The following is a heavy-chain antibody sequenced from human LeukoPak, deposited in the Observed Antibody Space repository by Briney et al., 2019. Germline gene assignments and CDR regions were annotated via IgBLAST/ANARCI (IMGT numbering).Heavy chain of an antibody. D-gene: IGHD5-12*01. V-gene: IGHV3-30-3*01. Sequence: GGPLRLSCAASGFTFSSYAMHWVRQAPGKGLEWVAVISYDGSNKYYADSVKGRFTISRDNSKNTLYLQMNSLRAEDTAVYYCARDVDIVATIGFDYWGQGTLVTVSS. CDR3: ARDVDIVATIGFDY. CDR2: ISYDGSNK. CDR1: GFTFSSYA. J-gene: IGHJ4*02.